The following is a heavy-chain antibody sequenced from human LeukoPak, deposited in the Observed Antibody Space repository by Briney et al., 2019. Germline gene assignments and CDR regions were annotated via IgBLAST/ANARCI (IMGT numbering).Heavy chain of an antibody. CDR1: GYNFTNFW. V-gene: IGHV5-51*01. J-gene: IGHJ5*02. D-gene: IGHD3-10*01. Sequence: GESLKISCKGSGYNFTNFWLGCVRQMPGKGLEWMGLIYPGDSDTRYSPSFQGQGTISLDKSISTAYLQWSSLKPSDAAMYYCARHPASLNWFQSSHDNWSDPWGQGTLVTVSS. CDR2: IYPGDSDT. CDR3: ARHPASLNWFQSSHDNWSDP.